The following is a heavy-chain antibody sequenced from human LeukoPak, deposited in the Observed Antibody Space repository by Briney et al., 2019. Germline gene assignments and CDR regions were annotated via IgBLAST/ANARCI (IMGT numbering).Heavy chain of an antibody. Sequence: PSETLSLTCAVYGGSFSGYYWSWIRQPPGKGLEWIGEINHSGSTNYNPSLKSRVTISVDTSKNQFSPKLSSVTAADTAVYYCAREDLTTVTPFDYWGQGTLVTVSS. CDR2: INHSGST. J-gene: IGHJ4*02. CDR1: GGSFSGYY. CDR3: AREDLTTVTPFDY. D-gene: IGHD4-17*01. V-gene: IGHV4-34*01.